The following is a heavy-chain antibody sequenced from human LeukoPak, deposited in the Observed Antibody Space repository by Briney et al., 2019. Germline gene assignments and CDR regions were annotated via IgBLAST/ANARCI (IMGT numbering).Heavy chain of an antibody. CDR3: ARARGRYSSGWCDY. V-gene: IGHV1-8*02. CDR1: GYTFTTYD. D-gene: IGHD6-19*01. J-gene: IGHJ4*02. Sequence: ASVKVSCKASGYTFTTYDINWVRQAAGQGLEWMGWMNPHSGNTGYAQKFQGRVTMTRNTSISTAYMELSSLRSEDTAVYYCARARGRYSSGWCDYWGQGTLVTVSS. CDR2: MNPHSGNT.